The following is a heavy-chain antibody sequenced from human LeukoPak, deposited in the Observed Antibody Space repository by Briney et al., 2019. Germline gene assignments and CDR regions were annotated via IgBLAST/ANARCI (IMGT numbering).Heavy chain of an antibody. Sequence: ASVRVSFKFSGYTGFNLSLNWGRQAPATGQEWMGGFVPEDAETIYAQKFQGRGTMTEDTSTDTAYMELSSLTSEDTAVYYCSTHTLFGVVTYAFHIWGPGTLVTVSS. V-gene: IGHV1-24*01. D-gene: IGHD3-3*01. CDR2: FVPEDAET. J-gene: IGHJ3*02. CDR3: STHTLFGVVTYAFHI. CDR1: GYTGFNLS.